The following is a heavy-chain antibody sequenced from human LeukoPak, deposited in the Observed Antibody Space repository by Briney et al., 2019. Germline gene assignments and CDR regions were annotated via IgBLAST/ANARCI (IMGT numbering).Heavy chain of an antibody. CDR2: INPNSGDT. D-gene: IGHD2-2*01. V-gene: IGHV1-2*02. CDR1: GYTFTGYY. J-gene: IGHJ4*02. CDR3: ARASPLYCSSTTCLFDY. Sequence: ASVKVSCKASGYTFTGYYMHWVRQAPGQGFEWMGWINPNSGDTNYAQKFQGRVTITRDTSISTAHMELSRLRSDDTAVYYCARASPLYCSSTTCLFDYWGQGTLVTVSS.